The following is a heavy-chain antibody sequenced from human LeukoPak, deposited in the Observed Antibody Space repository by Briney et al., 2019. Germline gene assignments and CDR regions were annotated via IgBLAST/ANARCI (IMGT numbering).Heavy chain of an antibody. D-gene: IGHD2-15*01. Sequence: GRSLRLSCAASGFTFSSYAMHWVRQAPGKGLEWVAVISYDGSNKYYADSVKGRFTISRDNSKNTLYLQMNSLRAEDTAVYYCARDSGDIVVVVAATPLDYWGQGTLVTVSS. CDR2: ISYDGSNK. V-gene: IGHV3-30*04. CDR3: ARDSGDIVVVVAATPLDY. CDR1: GFTFSSYA. J-gene: IGHJ4*02.